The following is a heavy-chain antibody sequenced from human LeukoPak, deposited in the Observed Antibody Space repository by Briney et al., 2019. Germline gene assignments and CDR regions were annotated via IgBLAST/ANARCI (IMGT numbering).Heavy chain of an antibody. CDR3: ARDSGESDYYDSSGPAFEFDY. CDR2: IKQDGGQI. D-gene: IGHD3-22*01. J-gene: IGHJ4*02. V-gene: IGHV3-7*01. CDR1: EFTFSSYW. Sequence: GGSLRLSCAASEFTFSSYWMSWVRQAPGKGLEWVANIKQDGGQIYYLDSVKGRFTISRDNSKNTLYLQMNSLRAEDTAVYYCARDSGESDYYDSSGPAFEFDYWGQGTLVTVSS.